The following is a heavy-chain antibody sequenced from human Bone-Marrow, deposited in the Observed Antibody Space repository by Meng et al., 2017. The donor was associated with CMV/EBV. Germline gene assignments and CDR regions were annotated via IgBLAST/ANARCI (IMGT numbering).Heavy chain of an antibody. Sequence: SGLTFSSYAMSWVRQAPGKGLEWVSIISGSGDRTYYADSVKGRFTISRDNSKNTLYLQMNSLRAEDTAVYYCARGIASGGSRYFFEYWGQGTLVTVSS. CDR1: GLTFSSYA. CDR3: ARGIASGGSRYFFEY. D-gene: IGHD1-26*01. J-gene: IGHJ4*02. V-gene: IGHV3-23*01. CDR2: ISGSGDRT.